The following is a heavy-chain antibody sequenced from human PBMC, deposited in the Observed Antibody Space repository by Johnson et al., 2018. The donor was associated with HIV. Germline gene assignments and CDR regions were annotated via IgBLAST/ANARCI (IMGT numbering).Heavy chain of an antibody. CDR1: GFTFSSYA. CDR2: ISSNGGST. Sequence: EVQLVESGGGLVQPGGSLRLSCAASGFTFSSYAMYWVRQAPGKGLEYVSAISSNGGSTYYANSVKGRFTISRDNSKNTLYLQMNSLRAEDTAVYYCAREFPYCSGGSCLPAAFDIWGQGTMVTVSS. CDR3: AREFPYCSGGSCLPAAFDI. D-gene: IGHD2-15*01. J-gene: IGHJ3*02. V-gene: IGHV3-64*01.